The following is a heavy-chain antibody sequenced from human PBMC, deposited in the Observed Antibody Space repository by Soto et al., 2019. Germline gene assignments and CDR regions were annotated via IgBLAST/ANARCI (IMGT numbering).Heavy chain of an antibody. CDR2: MSFDGTR. CDR1: GFTFSNYA. CDR3: TRGRPLHSMNTGDEPLDI. V-gene: IGHV3-30*03. Sequence: QVQLVESGGGVVQPGTSLTLSCAASGFTFSNYAMHWVRQAPGKGLEWVAAMSFDGTRYYADSVKGRSTISRDSARNTVFLQTSGLRVDDTALYYCTRGRPLHSMNTGDEPLDIGGQGTMVTVSS. J-gene: IGHJ3*02. D-gene: IGHD3-16*01.